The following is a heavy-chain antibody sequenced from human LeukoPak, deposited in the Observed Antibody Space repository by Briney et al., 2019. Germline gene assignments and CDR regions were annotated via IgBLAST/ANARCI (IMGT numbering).Heavy chain of an antibody. D-gene: IGHD3-10*01. CDR3: ARAGINMVRGVLTYNWFDP. V-gene: IGHV1-69*05. CDR2: IIPIFGTA. CDR1: GGTFSSYA. J-gene: IGHJ5*02. Sequence: ASVKVSCKASGGTFSSYAISWVRQAPGQGLEWMGGIIPIFGTANYAQKFQGRVTITTDESTSTAYMELSSLRSEDTAVYYCARAGINMVRGVLTYNWFDPWGQGTLVTVSS.